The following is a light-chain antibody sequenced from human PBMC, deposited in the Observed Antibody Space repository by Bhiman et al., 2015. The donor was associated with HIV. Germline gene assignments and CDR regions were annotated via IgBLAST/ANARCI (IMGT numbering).Light chain of an antibody. V-gene: IGLV3-25*03. Sequence: SDELTQAPSMSVSPGQTARIICTGDSLSKQYAYWYQQRPGQAPLLLIYKDTERPSGIPERFSGSSSGTTVTLTIARVQPEDEADYYCQSADSSVPYVVFGGGTKLTVL. CDR3: QSADSSVPYVV. CDR1: SLSKQY. J-gene: IGLJ2*01. CDR2: KDT.